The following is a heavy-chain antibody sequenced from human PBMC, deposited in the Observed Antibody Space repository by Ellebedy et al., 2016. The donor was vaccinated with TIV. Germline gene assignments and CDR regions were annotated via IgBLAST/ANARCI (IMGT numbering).Heavy chain of an antibody. CDR3: ARNPPTYNWVDS. CDR1: GDSLSRSSYY. CDR2: IYYSGDT. V-gene: IGHV4-39*01. Sequence: PSETLSLTCTVSGDSLSRSSYYWGWFRQPPGKGLEWIGNIYYSGDTDYNPSLKSRVTMSVDTSKNQFSLNLRSVTAADTAVYYCARNPPTYNWVDSWGQGILVTVSS. J-gene: IGHJ5*01.